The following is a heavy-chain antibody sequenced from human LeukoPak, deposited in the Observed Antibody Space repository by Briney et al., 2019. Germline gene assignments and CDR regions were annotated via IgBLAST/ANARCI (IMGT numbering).Heavy chain of an antibody. V-gene: IGHV3-13*01. Sequence: GGSLRLSCAASGFTFSTYDMHWVRQVSGKGLEWVSSIGTIGDTFYPGSVKGRFTISRDNSKNTLYLEMNSLSPDDTAVYYCARGVEPLAANTLAYWGQGTLVTVSS. D-gene: IGHD1-14*01. J-gene: IGHJ4*02. CDR1: GFTFSTYD. CDR3: ARGVEPLAANTLAY. CDR2: IGTIGDT.